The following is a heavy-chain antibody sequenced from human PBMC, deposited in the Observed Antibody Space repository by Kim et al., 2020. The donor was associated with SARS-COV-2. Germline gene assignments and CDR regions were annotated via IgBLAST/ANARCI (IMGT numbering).Heavy chain of an antibody. J-gene: IGHJ1*01. V-gene: IGHV4-4*07. CDR1: GDSLSSDY. Sequence: SETLSLTCTVSGDSLSSDYWSWNRQPAGKGLEWIGRIYTSGRTNYNPSLQSRVTMSVDMSKNQFSLKLSSVTAADTAVYSCALSLGHWCQGTLVTLSS. CDR3: ALSLGH. CDR2: IYTSGRT.